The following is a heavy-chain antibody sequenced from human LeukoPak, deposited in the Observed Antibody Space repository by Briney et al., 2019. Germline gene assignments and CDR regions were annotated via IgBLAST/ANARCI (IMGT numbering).Heavy chain of an antibody. CDR2: ISGDTIYT. J-gene: IGHJ4*02. CDR3: AKARGYSGNSGYRTFDY. V-gene: IGHV3-23*01. D-gene: IGHD3-22*01. Sequence: RPGGSLRLSCAASGFTFSTYGLTWVRQAPGEGLEWVSIISGDTIYTYYADSVKGRFTISRDNSRNTVYLQMNSLRAEDTAVYYCAKARGYSGNSGYRTFDYWGQGALVTVSS. CDR1: GFTFSTYG.